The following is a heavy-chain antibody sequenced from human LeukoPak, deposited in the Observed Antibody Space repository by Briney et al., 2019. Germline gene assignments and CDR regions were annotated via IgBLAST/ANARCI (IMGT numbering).Heavy chain of an antibody. CDR3: ARVTEYSTAGMRY. Sequence: GGSLRLSCAASGFTFSNYWMHWVRQAPGKGLVWVSRISSDGSTATYADSVKGRFTISRDNAKNTMYLQMNSLRAEDTALYYCARVTEYSTAGMRYWGQGIQVTVSS. CDR1: GFTFSNYW. V-gene: IGHV3-74*01. D-gene: IGHD6-13*01. CDR2: ISSDGSTA. J-gene: IGHJ4*02.